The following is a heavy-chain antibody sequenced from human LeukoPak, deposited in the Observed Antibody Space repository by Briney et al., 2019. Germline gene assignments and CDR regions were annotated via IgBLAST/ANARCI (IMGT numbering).Heavy chain of an antibody. CDR3: ARRRYIWKDLKSYFDY. V-gene: IGHV3-7*01. CDR2: IKQDGSKK. D-gene: IGHD1-20*01. Sequence: PGGSLRLSCAASEFTFSSYWMSWVRQAPGKGLEWVANIKQDGSKKHYVDSVKGRFTISRDNTKNALYLQMNRLRAEDTAVYYCARRRYIWKDLKSYFDYWGQGTLVTVSS. CDR1: EFTFSSYW. J-gene: IGHJ4*02.